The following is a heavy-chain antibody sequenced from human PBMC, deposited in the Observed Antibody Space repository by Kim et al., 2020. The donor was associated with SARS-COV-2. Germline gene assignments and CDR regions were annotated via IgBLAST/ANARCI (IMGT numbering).Heavy chain of an antibody. Sequence: GGSLRLSCAASGFTFSSYSMNWVRQAPGKGLEWVSSISRSSSYIYYADSVKGRFTISRDNAKNSLYLQKNSLRAEDTAVYYCARAGRITMIVVVEGGAFDIWGEGTMVTVAS. D-gene: IGHD3-22*01. V-gene: IGHV3-21*01. J-gene: IGHJ3*02. CDR2: ISRSSSYI. CDR3: ARAGRITMIVVVEGGAFDI. CDR1: GFTFSSYS.